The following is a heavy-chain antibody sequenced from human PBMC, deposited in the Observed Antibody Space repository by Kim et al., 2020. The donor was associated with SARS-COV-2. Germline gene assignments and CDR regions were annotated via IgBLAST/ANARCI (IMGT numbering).Heavy chain of an antibody. J-gene: IGHJ5*02. D-gene: IGHD3-9*01. Sequence: VKGRFTISRDNSKNTLYLQMNSLRAEDTAVYYCAKMYDILTGYYRNWFDPWGQRTLVTVSS. CDR3: AKMYDILTGYYRNWFDP. V-gene: IGHV3-23*01.